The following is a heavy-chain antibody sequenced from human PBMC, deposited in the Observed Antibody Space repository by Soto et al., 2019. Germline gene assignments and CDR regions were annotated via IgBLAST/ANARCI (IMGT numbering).Heavy chain of an antibody. CDR1: GFTFTRYS. CDR2: ISSTTNYI. V-gene: IGHV3-21*06. J-gene: IGHJ4*02. CDR3: ARESEDLTSNFDY. Sequence: EVPLLESGGGLVKPGGSLRLCCAASGFTFTRYSMNWVRQAPGKGLEWVSSISSTTNYIYYGDSMKGRVTISRDNAKNSLYLEMNSLRAEDTAVYYCARESEDLTSNFDYWGQGTLVTVSS.